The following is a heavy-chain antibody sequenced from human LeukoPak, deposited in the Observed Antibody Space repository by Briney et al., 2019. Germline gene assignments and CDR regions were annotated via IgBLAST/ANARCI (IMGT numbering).Heavy chain of an antibody. J-gene: IGHJ4*02. CDR1: GYTFTSYY. D-gene: IGHD6-6*01. CDR3: ARDHGLAAPDY. V-gene: IGHV1-46*01. CDR2: INHSGGST. Sequence: ASVKVSYKASGYTFTSYYMHWVRQAPGQGLEWMGIINHSGGSTRYAQKFQGRVTMTRDMSTSTVYMELSSLRSEDTAVYYCARDHGLAAPDYWGQGTLVTVSS.